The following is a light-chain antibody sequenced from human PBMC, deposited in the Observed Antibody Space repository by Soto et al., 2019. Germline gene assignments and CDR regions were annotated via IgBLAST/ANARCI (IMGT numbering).Light chain of an antibody. J-gene: IGKJ5*01. CDR3: QQSYMDPIP. V-gene: IGKV1-39*01. CDR1: HNIRGY. CDR2: AAS. Sequence: IHMTQSPSSLSASLRDIVTITCRASHNIRGYLNWYQQKPGKAPKLLIYAASSLQSGVPSRFSGSGGGTDFTLSISSVQPQDFATYFCQQSYMDPIPFGQGTRLEI.